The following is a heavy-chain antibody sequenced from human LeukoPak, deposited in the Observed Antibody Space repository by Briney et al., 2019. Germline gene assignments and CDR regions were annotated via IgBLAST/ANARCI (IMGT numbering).Heavy chain of an antibody. CDR2: FDPEDGET. CDR1: GYTLTELS. D-gene: IGHD1-26*01. CDR3: ATDGGWGSYAEFDY. Sequence: GASVKVSCKVSGYTLTELSMHWVRQAPGKGLEWMGGFDPEDGETIYAQKFQGRVTMTEDTSTDTAYMELSSLRSEDTAVYYCATDGGWGSYAEFDYWGQGTLVTVSS. J-gene: IGHJ4*02. V-gene: IGHV1-24*01.